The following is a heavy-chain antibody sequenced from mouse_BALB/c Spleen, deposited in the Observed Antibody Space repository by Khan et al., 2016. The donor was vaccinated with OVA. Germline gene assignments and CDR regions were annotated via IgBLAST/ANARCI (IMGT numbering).Heavy chain of an antibody. Sequence: QVQLKQSGAELVRPGASVKLSCKTSGYIFTSYWIHWVKQRSGQGLEWIARIYPGTDNSYYNEKFKDKATLTADKSSSTAYMQLSCLKSEDSDVXFCAREEALFHFDHWGQGTTLTVSS. V-gene: IGHV1-76*01. J-gene: IGHJ2*01. D-gene: IGHD3-2*02. CDR2: IYPGTDNS. CDR1: GYIFTSYW. CDR3: AREEALFHFDH.